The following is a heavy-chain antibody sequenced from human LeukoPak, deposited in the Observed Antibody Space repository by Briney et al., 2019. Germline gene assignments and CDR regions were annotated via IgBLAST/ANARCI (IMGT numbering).Heavy chain of an antibody. V-gene: IGHV3-21*01. J-gene: IGHJ4*02. CDR1: GFTFSSFS. CDR3: ASNPFGGAYFDY. CDR2: ISSSSYI. D-gene: IGHD3-16*01. Sequence: GGSLRLSCAASGFTFSSFSMNWVRQAPGKGLEWVSSISSSSYIYYADSVKGRFTISRDNAKNSLYLQMNSLRAEDTAVYYCASNPFGGAYFDYWGQGTLVTVSS.